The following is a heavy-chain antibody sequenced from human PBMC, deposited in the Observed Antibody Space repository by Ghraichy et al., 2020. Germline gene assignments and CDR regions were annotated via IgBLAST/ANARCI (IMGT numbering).Heavy chain of an antibody. CDR3: AKGSSGWRIDAFDI. D-gene: IGHD6-19*01. J-gene: IGHJ3*02. CDR1: GFTFSSYA. CDR2: ISGSGGST. Sequence: LSLTCAASGFTFSSYAMSWVRQAPGKGLEWVSAISGSGGSTYYADSVKGRFTISRDNSKNTLYLQMNSLRAEDTAVYYCAKGSSGWRIDAFDIWGQGTMVTVSS. V-gene: IGHV3-23*01.